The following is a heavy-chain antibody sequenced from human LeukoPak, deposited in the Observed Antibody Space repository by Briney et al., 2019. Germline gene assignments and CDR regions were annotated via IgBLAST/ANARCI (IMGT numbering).Heavy chain of an antibody. CDR1: GFTFATYS. J-gene: IGHJ6*02. V-gene: IGHV3-21*01. D-gene: IGHD1-26*01. Sequence: GGSLRLSCAASGFTFATYSMNWIRQAPGKGLEWVSSVSHTGSYIYYADSMRGRFTTSRDNAKNSLYLHMDSLRAEDTAVYYCARDGCGGGYDYSGTYSEYYVMDVGGQGTRSPSP. CDR3: ARDGCGGGYDYSGTYSEYYVMDV. CDR2: VSHTGSYI.